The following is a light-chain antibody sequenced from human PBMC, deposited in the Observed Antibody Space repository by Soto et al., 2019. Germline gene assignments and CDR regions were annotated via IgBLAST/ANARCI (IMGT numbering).Light chain of an antibody. CDR2: DAS. CDR1: QSVSGW. V-gene: IGKV1-5*01. CDR3: QQYNSYSST. Sequence: DIQMTQSPSTLSASVGDTVTVTCRASQSVSGWLAWYQQKPGKAPKLLIYDASSLESGVPSRFSGSGSGTEFTLTISSLQPDDFATYYCQQYNSYSSTFGQGTKVDI. J-gene: IGKJ1*01.